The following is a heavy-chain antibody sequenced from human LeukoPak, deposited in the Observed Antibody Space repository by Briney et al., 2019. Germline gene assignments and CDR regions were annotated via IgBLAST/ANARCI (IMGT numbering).Heavy chain of an antibody. CDR2: MNPNSGNT. CDR3: ARGWEWEQWPYYFDY. D-gene: IGHD6-19*01. CDR1: GYTFTSYD. J-gene: IGHJ4*02. V-gene: IGHV1-8*01. Sequence: ASVKVSCKASGYTFTSYDINWVRQATGQGLEWMGWMNPNSGNTGYAQKFQGRVTMSRNTSISTAYMELSSLRSEDTAVYYCARGWEWEQWPYYFDYWGQGTLVTVSS.